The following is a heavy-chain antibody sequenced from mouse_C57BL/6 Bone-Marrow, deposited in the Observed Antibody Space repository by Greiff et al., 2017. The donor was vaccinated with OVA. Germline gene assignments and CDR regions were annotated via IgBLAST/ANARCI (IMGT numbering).Heavy chain of an antibody. CDR3: ARSRLGFDY. D-gene: IGHD3-3*01. CDR2: INPNNGGT. CDR1: GYTFTDYN. J-gene: IGHJ2*01. V-gene: IGHV1-22*01. Sequence: VQLKESGPELVKPGASVKMSCKASGYTFTDYNMHWVKQSHGKSLEWIGYINPNNGGTSYNQKFKGKATLTVNKSSSTAYMELRSLTSEESAVYYCARSRLGFDYWGQGTTLTVSS.